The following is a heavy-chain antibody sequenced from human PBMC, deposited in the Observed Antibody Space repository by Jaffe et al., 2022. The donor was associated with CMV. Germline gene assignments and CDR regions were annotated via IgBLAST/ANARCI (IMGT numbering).Heavy chain of an antibody. CDR1: GFSFSSCA. J-gene: IGHJ4*02. CDR3: AKGHYSGSYHYLDY. CDR2: LSGGGGST. Sequence: EVQLLESGENLVQPGGSLRLSCAATGFSFSSCAMSWVRQAPGKGLEWVSALSGGGGSTYYADSAKGRFTISRDNSKNTLYLQMNSLRAEDTAVYFCAKGHYSGSYHYLDYWGQGTLVTVSS. D-gene: IGHD1-26*01. V-gene: IGHV3-23*01.